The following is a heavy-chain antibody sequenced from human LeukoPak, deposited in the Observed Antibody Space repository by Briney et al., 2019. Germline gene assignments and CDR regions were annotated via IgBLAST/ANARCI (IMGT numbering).Heavy chain of an antibody. CDR1: GFTFSSYA. CDR2: ISYDGSNK. V-gene: IGHV3-30-3*01. J-gene: IGHJ4*02. CDR3: ARDSRYSVVVPAAILDY. D-gene: IGHD2-2*02. Sequence: GGSLRLSCAASGFTFSSYAMHWVRQAPGKGLEWVAVISYDGSNKYYADSVKGRFTISRDNSKNTLYLQMNSLRAEDTAVYYCARDSRYSVVVPAAILDYWGQGTLVTVSS.